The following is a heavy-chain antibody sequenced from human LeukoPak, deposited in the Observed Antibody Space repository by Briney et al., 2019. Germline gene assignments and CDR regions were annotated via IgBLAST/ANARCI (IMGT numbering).Heavy chain of an antibody. D-gene: IGHD3/OR15-3a*01. V-gene: IGHV3-21*01. CDR1: GFTFSSYR. CDR2: ISSSSSYI. CDR3: ARVGLVDAFDI. Sequence: GGSLRLSCAASGFTFSSYRMTWVRQAPGKGLEWVSSISSSSSYIYYADSVKGRFTISRDNAKNSLYLQMNSLRAEDTAVYYCARVGLVDAFDIWGQGTMVTVSS. J-gene: IGHJ3*02.